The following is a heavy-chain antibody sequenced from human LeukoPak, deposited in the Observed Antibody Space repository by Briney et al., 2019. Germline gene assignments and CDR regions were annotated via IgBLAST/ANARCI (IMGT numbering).Heavy chain of an antibody. CDR1: GGSFSGYY. D-gene: IGHD5-12*01. CDR3: ARVGYGGYGVLDY. J-gene: IGHJ4*02. Sequence: PSETLSLTCAVYGGSFSGYYWSWIRQPPGKGLEWIGEINHSGSTNYNPSLKSRVTMSVDTSKNQFSLRLNSVTAADMAVYYCARVGYGGYGVLDYWGQGTLVTISS. CDR2: INHSGST. V-gene: IGHV4-34*01.